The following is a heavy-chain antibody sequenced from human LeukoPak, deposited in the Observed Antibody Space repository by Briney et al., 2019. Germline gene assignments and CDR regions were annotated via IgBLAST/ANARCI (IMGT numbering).Heavy chain of an antibody. Sequence: GGSLRLSCAASGFTFSDYYMTWIRQAPGKGLEWVSYISSSGSSIYYADSVKGRFTISRDNAKNSLYLQMNSLRAEDTALYYCARDYYESSGFYYWGQGTLVTVSS. V-gene: IGHV3-11*01. CDR1: GFTFSDYY. J-gene: IGHJ4*02. CDR3: ARDYYESSGFYY. CDR2: ISSSGSSI. D-gene: IGHD3-22*01.